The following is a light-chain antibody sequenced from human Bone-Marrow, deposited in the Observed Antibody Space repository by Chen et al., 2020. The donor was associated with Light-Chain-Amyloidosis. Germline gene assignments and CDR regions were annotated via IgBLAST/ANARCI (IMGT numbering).Light chain of an antibody. J-gene: IGKJ5*01. Sequence: DIQMTQSPSSLSASVVDRVTITCQASHDISNYLNWFQQKPGKPPNLLIYDASDLQAGVPSRFSGSGSGTHFTFNITSLQPDDVATYYCQQFDSIPITFGQGTRLEIK. V-gene: IGKV1-33*01. CDR1: HDISNY. CDR3: QQFDSIPIT. CDR2: DAS.